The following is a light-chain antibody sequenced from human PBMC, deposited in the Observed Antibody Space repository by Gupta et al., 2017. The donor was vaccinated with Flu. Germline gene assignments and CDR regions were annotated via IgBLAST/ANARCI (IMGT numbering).Light chain of an antibody. CDR1: SVRIYH. Sequence: QTVRITSRGDSVRIYHESWYQQKPGQAPVLVFYGKDNRPSGIPDRFSVSRSGDTASLTITGARAEDEADYYCNCRDNRGSHPVVFGGGTKLTVL. V-gene: IGLV3-19*01. J-gene: IGLJ2*01. CDR3: NCRDNRGSHPVV. CDR2: GKD.